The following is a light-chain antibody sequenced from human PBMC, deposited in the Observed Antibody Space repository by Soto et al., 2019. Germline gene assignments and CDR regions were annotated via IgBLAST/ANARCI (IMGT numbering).Light chain of an antibody. V-gene: IGKV3-11*01. CDR2: DSS. Sequence: EIVLTQSQATLSLSPGERATLSCRASQSISSYLAWYQHQPGQAPRLLIYDSSNRATGIPARFSGSGSGTDFTLTISSLEPDDFAVYYCQQRSNWPPDTFGQGTQLEMK. CDR1: QSISSY. J-gene: IGKJ2*01. CDR3: QQRSNWPPDT.